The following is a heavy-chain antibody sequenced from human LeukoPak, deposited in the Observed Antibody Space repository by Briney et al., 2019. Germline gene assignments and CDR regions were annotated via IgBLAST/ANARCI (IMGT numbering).Heavy chain of an antibody. CDR1: GGTFSSYA. CDR3: ARGPGSYRDDY. CDR2: IIPIFGTA. Sequence: SVKVSCRASGGTFSSYAISWVRQAPGQGLEWMGRIIPIFGTANYAQKFQGRVTITTDESTSTAYMELSSLRSEDTAVYYCARGPGSYRDDYWGQGTLVTVSS. V-gene: IGHV1-69*05. J-gene: IGHJ4*02. D-gene: IGHD3-10*01.